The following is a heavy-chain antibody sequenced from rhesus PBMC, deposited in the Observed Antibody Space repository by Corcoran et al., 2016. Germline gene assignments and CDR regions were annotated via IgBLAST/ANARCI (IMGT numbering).Heavy chain of an antibody. D-gene: IGHD3-34*01. CDR1: GGSISGYYY. CDR2: IYGSTAST. CDR3: ARDGWGDYYFVEGYGLDS. Sequence: QVQLQQWGEGLVKPSETLSLTCAVYGGSISGYYYWSWIRQPPGKGLGWVGYIYGSTASTNYNPSLKNRVTISKDTSKNQFSLKLRSVTAADTAVYYCARDGWGDYYFVEGYGLDSWGQGVVVTVSS. J-gene: IGHJ6*01. V-gene: IGHV4-73*01.